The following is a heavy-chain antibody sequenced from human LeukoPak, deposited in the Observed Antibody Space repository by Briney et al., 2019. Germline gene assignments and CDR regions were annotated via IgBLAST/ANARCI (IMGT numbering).Heavy chain of an antibody. CDR1: GFTFSSYG. CDR2: ISYDGSNK. D-gene: IGHD1-1*01. CDR3: AKDRVEYHGNGYFDY. Sequence: GGSLRLSCAASGFTFSSYGMHWVRQAPGKGLEWVAVISYDGSNKYYADSVKGRFTISRDNSKNTLYLRMNSLRAEDTAVYYCAKDRVEYHGNGYFDYWGQGTLVTVSS. J-gene: IGHJ4*02. V-gene: IGHV3-30*18.